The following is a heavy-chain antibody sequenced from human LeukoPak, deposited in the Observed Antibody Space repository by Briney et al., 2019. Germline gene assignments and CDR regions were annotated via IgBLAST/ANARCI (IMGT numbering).Heavy chain of an antibody. CDR2: FDPEDGET. Sequence: ASVKVSCKVSGYTLTELSMHWVRQAPGKGLEWMGGFDPEDGETIYAQKFQGRVTVTEDTSTDTAYMELSSLRSEDTAVYYCATARLLPIYYYYGMDVWGQGTTVTVSS. CDR1: GYTLTELS. D-gene: IGHD2-21*02. V-gene: IGHV1-24*01. J-gene: IGHJ6*02. CDR3: ATARLLPIYYYYGMDV.